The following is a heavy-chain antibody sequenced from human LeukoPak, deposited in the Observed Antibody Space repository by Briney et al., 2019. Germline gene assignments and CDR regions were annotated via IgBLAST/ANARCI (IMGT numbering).Heavy chain of an antibody. CDR3: ARDHLYYFDY. J-gene: IGHJ4*02. Sequence: GGPLRLSCAASGVTFSSYVMHWVRQAPGKGLVELAVIWYDGSNKYYADSVKGRFTISRDNSKTTLYVQMNSLRAEDTAVYYCARDHLYYFDYWGQGTLVTVSS. CDR1: GVTFSSYV. CDR2: IWYDGSNK. V-gene: IGHV3-33*01.